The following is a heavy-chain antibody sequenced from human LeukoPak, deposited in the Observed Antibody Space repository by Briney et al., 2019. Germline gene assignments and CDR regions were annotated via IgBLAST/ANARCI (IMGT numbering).Heavy chain of an antibody. Sequence: GGSLRLSCAASGFSLSIYDMVWVRQAPGKGLEWIASTGLSSSYIGYADSVKGRFTISRDNGENSVYLQMNSLRAEDTAVYFCARERSYCSGATCSLDLWGQGTPVTVSS. CDR1: GFSLSIYD. J-gene: IGHJ5*02. V-gene: IGHV3-21*01. D-gene: IGHD2-15*01. CDR2: TGLSSSYI. CDR3: ARERSYCSGATCSLDL.